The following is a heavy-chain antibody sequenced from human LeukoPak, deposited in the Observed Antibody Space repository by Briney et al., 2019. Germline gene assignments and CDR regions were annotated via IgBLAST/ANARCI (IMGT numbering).Heavy chain of an antibody. CDR2: IKQDDSVK. V-gene: IGHV3-7*01. D-gene: IGHD1-14*01. CDR1: GFIFSNYW. CDR3: ATNRYMDR. J-gene: IGHJ4*02. Sequence: GGSLRLSCAASGFIFSNYWMTWVRQAPGKGLEWVANIKQDDSVKFYVDSVKGRFTISRDNAKKSLYLQMNSLRAEDTAVYYCATNRYMDRWGQGTLVTVSS.